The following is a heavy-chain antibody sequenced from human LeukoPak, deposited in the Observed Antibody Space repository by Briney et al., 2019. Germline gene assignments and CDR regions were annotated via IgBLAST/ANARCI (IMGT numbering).Heavy chain of an antibody. CDR2: LYPGDSDT. CDR1: GNSFTSYW. V-gene: IGHV5-51*01. D-gene: IGHD3-16*02. J-gene: IGHJ4*02. CDR3: ARGLRLGELSSPVDY. Sequence: GESLKISCKGFGNSFTSYWIGWVRQMPGKGLEWMGFLYPGDSDTRYSPSFQGQVTILADKSISTAYLQWSSLKAPDTAMYYCARGLRLGELSSPVDYWGQGTLVTVSS.